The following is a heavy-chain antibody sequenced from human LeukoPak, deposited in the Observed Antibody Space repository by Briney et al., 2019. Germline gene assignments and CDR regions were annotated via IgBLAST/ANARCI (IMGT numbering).Heavy chain of an antibody. CDR2: SRDKGNRYTT. J-gene: IGHJ4*02. V-gene: IGHV3-72*01. Sequence: GGSLRLSCAASGFTFSDHYIDWVRQAPGKGLEWVGRSRDKGNRYTTAYAASVRGRFTISRDDSKNSLYLQMNSLRIEDTAVYYCTRLGIAPRDFDYWGQGTLVTVSS. CDR3: TRLGIAPRDFDY. D-gene: IGHD6-6*01. CDR1: GFTFSDHY.